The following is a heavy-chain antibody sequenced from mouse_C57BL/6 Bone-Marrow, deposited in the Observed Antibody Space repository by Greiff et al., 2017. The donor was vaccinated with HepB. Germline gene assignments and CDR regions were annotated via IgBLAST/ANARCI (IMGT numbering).Heavy chain of an antibody. CDR3: AITTVVATYYFDY. D-gene: IGHD1-1*01. J-gene: IGHJ2*01. CDR1: GYAFSSSW. Sequence: LQESGPELVKPGASVKISCKASGYAFSSSWMNWVKQRPGKGLEWIGRIYPGDGDTNYNGKFKGKATLTADKSSSTAYMQLSSLTSEDSSVYFCAITTVVATYYFDYWGQGTTLTVSS. CDR2: IYPGDGDT. V-gene: IGHV1-82*01.